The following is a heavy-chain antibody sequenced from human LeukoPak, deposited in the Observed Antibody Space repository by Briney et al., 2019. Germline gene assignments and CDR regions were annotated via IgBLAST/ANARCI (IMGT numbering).Heavy chain of an antibody. CDR1: GGSISSYY. D-gene: IGHD6-13*01. CDR2: INHSGST. CDR3: ARRSSWTYYYYGMDV. J-gene: IGHJ6*02. V-gene: IGHV4-34*01. Sequence: PSETLSLTCTVSGGSISSYYWSWIRQPPGKGLEWIGSINHSGSTNYNPSLKSRVTISVDTSKNQFSLKLSSVTAADTAVYYCARRSSWTYYYYGMDVWGQGTTVTVSS.